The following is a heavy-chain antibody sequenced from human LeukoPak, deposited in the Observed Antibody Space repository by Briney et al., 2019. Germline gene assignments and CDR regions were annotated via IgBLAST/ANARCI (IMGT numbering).Heavy chain of an antibody. CDR2: IIPIFGTA. CDR1: LGTFISYA. CDR3: ARVVTPRYCSTPSCYWKGWFDP. D-gene: IGHD2-2*01. J-gene: IGHJ5*02. V-gene: IGHV1-69*05. Sequence: SVKVSCKASLGTFISYAISWVRQAPGQGVEWVGGIIPIFGTANYAQKFQGRVTMTTDESTGTANMEMRSLRSEDTAVDYCARVVTPRYCSTPSCYWKGWFDPWGEGALVTVSS.